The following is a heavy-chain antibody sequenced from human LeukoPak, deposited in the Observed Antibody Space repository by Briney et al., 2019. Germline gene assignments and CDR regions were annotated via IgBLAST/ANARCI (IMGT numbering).Heavy chain of an antibody. CDR1: GGSFSGYY. Sequence: ASETLSLTCTVYGGSFSGYYWDWIRQPPGKGLEYIGGINHSGSTNYNPSLKSRVTISIDTSKNQFSLKLSSVTAADTAMYYCARSLTGYYFDYWGRGTLVTVSS. D-gene: IGHD3-10*01. J-gene: IGHJ4*01. CDR3: ARSLTGYYFDY. CDR2: INHSGST. V-gene: IGHV4-34*01.